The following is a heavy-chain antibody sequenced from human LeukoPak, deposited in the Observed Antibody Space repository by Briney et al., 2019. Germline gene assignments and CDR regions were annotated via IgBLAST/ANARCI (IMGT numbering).Heavy chain of an antibody. CDR3: AKDVGKWESLHFFDY. V-gene: IGHV3-23*01. CDR1: GYTLSTNA. CDR2: ISGSGAST. Sequence: GGSLRLSCLTSGYTLSTNAMSWVRQAPGKGLEWISGISGSGASTYYADSVKSRFTISRDDSRNTLYLQMNSLRGDDTAVYYCAKDVGKWESLHFFDYWGQGTLVTVSS. D-gene: IGHD1-26*01. J-gene: IGHJ4*02.